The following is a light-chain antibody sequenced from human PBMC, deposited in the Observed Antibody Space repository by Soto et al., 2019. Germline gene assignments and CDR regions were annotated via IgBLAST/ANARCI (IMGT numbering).Light chain of an antibody. CDR2: GVS. Sequence: IVLTQSPGTLSLAPGKGATLSCRASQSLSSDSLAWYRQNLGQAPRLLIYGVSKRATGLPDGFSGGGSGTNFAPTISRVEGQVAAVYYRHQYGTSPPSFGQGTRLEIK. CDR1: QSLSSDS. CDR3: HQYGTSPPS. V-gene: IGKV3-20*01. J-gene: IGKJ2*01.